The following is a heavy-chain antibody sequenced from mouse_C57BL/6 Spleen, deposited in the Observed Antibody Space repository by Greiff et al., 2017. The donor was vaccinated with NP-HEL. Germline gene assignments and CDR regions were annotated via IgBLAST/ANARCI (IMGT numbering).Heavy chain of an antibody. CDR1: GYTFTSYG. J-gene: IGHJ2*01. CDR2: IYPRSGNT. D-gene: IGHD1-1*01. V-gene: IGHV1-81*01. CDR3: ARSSDYGSRNYFDY. Sequence: VQLQQSGAELARPGASVKLSCKASGYTFTSYGISWVKQRTGQGLEWIGEIYPRSGNTYYNEKFKGKATLTAEKSSSTAYMELRSLTSEDSAVYFCARSSDYGSRNYFDYWGQGTTLTVSS.